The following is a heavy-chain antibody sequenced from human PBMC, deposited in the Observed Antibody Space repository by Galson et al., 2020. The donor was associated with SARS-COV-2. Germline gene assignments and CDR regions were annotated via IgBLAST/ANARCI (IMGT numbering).Heavy chain of an antibody. CDR1: RGTFTDYA. D-gene: IGHD5-18*01. CDR3: GVNTAMVLSYFDF. V-gene: IGHV1-69*13. CDR2: HIPNFGTP. Sequence: SVKVSCKASRGTFTDYAIGCVRQAPAQALEWMGGHIPNFGTPNYAQKFQGRVTIAADESTSTVYMELNSLKSDDTAVYDCGVNTAMVLSYFDFWGQGTLVTVSS. J-gene: IGHJ4*02.